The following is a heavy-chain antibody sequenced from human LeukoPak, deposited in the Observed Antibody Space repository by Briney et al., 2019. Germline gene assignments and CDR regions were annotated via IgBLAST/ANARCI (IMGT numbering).Heavy chain of an antibody. CDR1: GFPFGGYV. V-gene: IGHV3-48*02. Sequence: PGGSLRLSCEASGFPFGGYVMSWVRQAPGKGLEWIAYINHNAEMIFYPDFVKGRFTISRDNAKNSLYLQMNALRYGDTAMYCCARDHDWAFDLWGQGTLVTVSS. D-gene: IGHD3-9*01. CDR3: ARDHDWAFDL. J-gene: IGHJ4*02. CDR2: INHNAEMI.